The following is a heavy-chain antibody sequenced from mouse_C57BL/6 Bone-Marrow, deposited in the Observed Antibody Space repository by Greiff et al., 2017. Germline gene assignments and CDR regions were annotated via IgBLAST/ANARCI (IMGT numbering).Heavy chain of an antibody. CDR3: ARPFITTVVAHWYFDV. J-gene: IGHJ1*03. CDR2: IYPRSGNT. V-gene: IGHV1-81*01. CDR1: GYTFTSYG. D-gene: IGHD1-1*01. Sequence: VQLQQSGAELARPGASVKLSCKASGYTFTSYGISWVKQRTGQGLEWIGEIYPRSGNTYYNEKFKGKATLTADKSSSTAYMELRSLTSVDSAVYFCARPFITTVVAHWYFDVWGTGTTVTVSS.